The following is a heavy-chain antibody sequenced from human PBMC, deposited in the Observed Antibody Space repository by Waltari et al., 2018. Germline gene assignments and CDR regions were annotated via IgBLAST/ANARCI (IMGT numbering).Heavy chain of an antibody. Sequence: QVQLVQSGAEVKKPGASVTVSCTAFGYTFSDYYMHWVRQAPGQGLEWRGWINPNSESTKYAQKFQGRVTLTRDTSINTVYMELSSLRSDDTALYYCARDGSFDFWGQGTLVTVSS. CDR2: INPNSEST. CDR1: GYTFSDYY. CDR3: ARDGSFDF. V-gene: IGHV1-2*02. J-gene: IGHJ4*02.